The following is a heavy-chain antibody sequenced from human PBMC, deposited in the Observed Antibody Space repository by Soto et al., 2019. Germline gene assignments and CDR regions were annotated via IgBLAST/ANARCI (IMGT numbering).Heavy chain of an antibody. J-gene: IGHJ5*02. CDR3: ARESITMVRGVHRSWFDP. D-gene: IGHD3-10*01. CDR2: IRSKAYGGTT. V-gene: IGHV3-49*03. CDR1: GFTFGDYP. Sequence: GGSLRLSCTASGFTFGDYPMNWFRQAPGKGLEWIGFIRSKAYGGTTEYAASVKGRFTISRDDSKPIAYLQMNSLKTEDTAVYYCARESITMVRGVHRSWFDPWGQGTLVTSPQ.